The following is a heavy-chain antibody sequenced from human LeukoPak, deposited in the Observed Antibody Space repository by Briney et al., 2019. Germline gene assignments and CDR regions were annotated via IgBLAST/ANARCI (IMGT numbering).Heavy chain of an antibody. CDR3: ARRWGVVLTATKGFDY. CDR1: NGSIISSNW. CDR2: INHSGST. Sequence: PSETLSLTCAVSNGSIISSNWWNWVRQPPGKGLEWIGEINHSGSTNYNPSLKSRVTISVDTSKNQFSLKLSSVTAADTAVYYCARRWGVVLTATKGFDYWGQGTLVTVSS. J-gene: IGHJ4*02. V-gene: IGHV4-4*02. D-gene: IGHD5-12*01.